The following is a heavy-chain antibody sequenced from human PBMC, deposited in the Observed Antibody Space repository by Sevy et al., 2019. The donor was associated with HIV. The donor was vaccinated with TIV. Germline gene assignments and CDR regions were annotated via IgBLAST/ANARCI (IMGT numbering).Heavy chain of an antibody. CDR2: VYSGGAT. J-gene: IGHJ6*02. CDR1: GFTLTNEF. D-gene: IGHD2-15*01. Sequence: GGSLRLSCAVSGFTLTNEFFSWVRQAPGKGLEWVAVVYSGGATYYADSVKGRFTISRDKSKSTLYLQMKSLRAEDTDVYYCARVGYCRGGTCFSGFYYGMDVWGQGTTVTVSS. CDR3: ARVGYCRGGTCFSGFYYGMDV. V-gene: IGHV3-53*01.